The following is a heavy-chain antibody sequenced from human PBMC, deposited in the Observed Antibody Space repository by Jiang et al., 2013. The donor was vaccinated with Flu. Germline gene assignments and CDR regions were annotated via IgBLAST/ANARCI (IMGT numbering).Heavy chain of an antibody. Sequence: LMEPPETLQMRDRVSEGFNSNYYWSWIRQPAGKGLEWIGRIYTTGDTNYNPSLKSRVTMSVDTSKNQFSLKLNSVTAADTAVYYCARVLDTGPDPDDGFDMWGQGTTVTVSS. CDR3: ARVLDTGPDPDDGFDM. D-gene: IGHD1-14*01. CDR1: EGFNSNYY. V-gene: IGHV4-4*07. J-gene: IGHJ3*02. CDR2: IYTTGDT.